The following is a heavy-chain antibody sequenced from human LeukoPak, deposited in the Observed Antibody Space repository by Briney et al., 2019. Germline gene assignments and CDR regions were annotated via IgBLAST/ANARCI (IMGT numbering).Heavy chain of an antibody. Sequence: SVKVSCKASGGTFSSYAIGWVRQAPGQRLEWMGGIIPIFGTANYAQKFQGRVTITADESTSTAYMELSSLRSEDTAVYYCARGRDLDYGGNSGSGYWGQGTLVTVSS. CDR3: ARGRDLDYGGNSGSGY. D-gene: IGHD4-23*01. J-gene: IGHJ4*02. CDR2: IIPIFGTA. V-gene: IGHV1-69*13. CDR1: GGTFSSYA.